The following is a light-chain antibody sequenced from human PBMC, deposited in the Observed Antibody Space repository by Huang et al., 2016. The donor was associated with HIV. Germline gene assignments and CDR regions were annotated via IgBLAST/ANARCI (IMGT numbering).Light chain of an antibody. CDR1: QTMSTW. J-gene: IGKJ1*01. Sequence: DIQMTQSPSTLSASVGYRVTITCRASQTMSTWVAWYQQKPGKAPNLLLYKVSYLERGGASRFSGSGSGTEFTLTISSLQPDDFATYYCQQYKSYSWTFGQGTKVEIK. CDR3: QQYKSYSWT. V-gene: IGKV1-5*03. CDR2: KVS.